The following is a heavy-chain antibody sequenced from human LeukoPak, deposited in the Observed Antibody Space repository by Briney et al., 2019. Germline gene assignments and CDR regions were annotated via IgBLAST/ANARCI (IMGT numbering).Heavy chain of an antibody. Sequence: PGGSLRLSCAASGFTFSSYSMNWVRQAPGKGLEWVSSISSSSSYIYYADSVKGRFTISRDNAKNSLYLQMNSPRAEDTAVYYCARARGVIIHYYYYGMDVWGQGTTVTVSS. CDR2: ISSSSSYI. D-gene: IGHD3-10*01. V-gene: IGHV3-21*01. CDR3: ARARGVIIHYYYYGMDV. CDR1: GFTFSSYS. J-gene: IGHJ6*02.